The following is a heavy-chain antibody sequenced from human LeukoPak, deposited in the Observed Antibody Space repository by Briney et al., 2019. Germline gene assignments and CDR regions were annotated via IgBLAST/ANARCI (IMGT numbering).Heavy chain of an antibody. D-gene: IGHD3-22*01. CDR1: EFTFSSYS. Sequence: GGSLRLSCAASEFTFSSYSMNWVRQAPGKGLEWVSYITNSGNSKSYADSVKGRFTTSRDNTKNSLYLQMNGLRAEDTAVYYCARTRGSGYLTFDYWGQGILVTVSS. J-gene: IGHJ4*02. CDR2: ITNSGNSK. V-gene: IGHV3-48*01. CDR3: ARTRGSGYLTFDY.